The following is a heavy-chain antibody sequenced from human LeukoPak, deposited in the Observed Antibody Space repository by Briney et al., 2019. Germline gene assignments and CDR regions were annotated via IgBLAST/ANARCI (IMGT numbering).Heavy chain of an antibody. CDR1: GFTVSSNY. D-gene: IGHD3-10*01. CDR3: AKSGPPRWGIWFGEY. J-gene: IGHJ4*02. V-gene: IGHV3-53*01. CDR2: IYSGGST. Sequence: GGSLRLSCAASGFTVSSNYMSWVRQAPGKGLEWVSVIYSGGSTYYADSVKGRFTISRDNSKNTLYLQMDSLRAEDTAVYYCAKSGPPRWGIWFGEYWGQGTLVAASS.